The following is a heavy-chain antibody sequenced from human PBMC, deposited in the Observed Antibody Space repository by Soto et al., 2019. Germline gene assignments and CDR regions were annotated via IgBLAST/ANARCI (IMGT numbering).Heavy chain of an antibody. CDR1: GGSFSGYY. CDR2: INHSGST. D-gene: IGHD2-2*01. V-gene: IGHV4-34*01. Sequence: NPSETLSLTCAVYGGSFSGYYWSWIRQPPGKGLEWIGEINHSGSTNYNPSLKSRVTISVDTSKNQFSLKLSSVTAADTAVYYCARLTSDCSSTSCYSWRSNYYYYMDVWGKGTTVTVSS. J-gene: IGHJ6*03. CDR3: ARLTSDCSSTSCYSWRSNYYYYMDV.